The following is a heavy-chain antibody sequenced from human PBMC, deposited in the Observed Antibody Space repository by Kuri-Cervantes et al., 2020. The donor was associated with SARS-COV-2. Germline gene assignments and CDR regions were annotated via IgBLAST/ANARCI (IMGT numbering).Heavy chain of an antibody. CDR1: GFTFSSYS. CDR3: ARDGSRYSTSSFNYYYMDV. D-gene: IGHD6-6*01. Sequence: LSLTCAASGFTFSSYSMNWVRQAPGKGLEWVSFISSSSNYIYYADSLKGRFTISRDNAKNSLYLQMNSPRAEDTAVYYCARDGSRYSTSSFNYYYMDVWGKGTTVTVSS. V-gene: IGHV3-21*01. CDR2: ISSSSNYI. J-gene: IGHJ6*03.